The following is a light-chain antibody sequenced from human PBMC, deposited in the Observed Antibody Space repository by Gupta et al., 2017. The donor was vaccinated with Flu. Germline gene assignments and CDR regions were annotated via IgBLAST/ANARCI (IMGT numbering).Light chain of an antibody. CDR1: QSISTY. J-gene: IGKJ2*03. CDR2: AAS. V-gene: IGKV1-39*01. CDR3: QQSYTTPYS. Sequence: DIQMTQSPSSLSASVGDRVIITCRASQSISTYLNWYQQKPGKAPKLLIYAASTLQGGVPSRCSGSGSGTDFSLTISRLQPEDFATYFCQQSYTTPYSFGQGTKLEIK.